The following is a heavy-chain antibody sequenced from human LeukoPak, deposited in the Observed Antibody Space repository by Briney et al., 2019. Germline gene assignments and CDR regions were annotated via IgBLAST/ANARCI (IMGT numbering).Heavy chain of an antibody. J-gene: IGHJ4*02. CDR2: INHNEFT. D-gene: IGHD5/OR15-5a*01. Sequence: SETLSLTCAVYGGFFTTYYWSWIRQPPGKGLEWIGEINHNEFTNYNPSLKNRVTITIDTSKNQFSLRLTSVSVPDSGVYFCATHDADDLSPRVLPFDFWGQGTLVTVSS. V-gene: IGHV4-34*01. CDR1: GGFFTTYY. CDR3: ATHDADDLSPRVLPFDF.